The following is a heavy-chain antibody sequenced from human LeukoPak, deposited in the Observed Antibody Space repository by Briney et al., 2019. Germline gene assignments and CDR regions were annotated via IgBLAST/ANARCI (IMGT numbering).Heavy chain of an antibody. Sequence: SGPALVNPTQTLTLTCTFSGFSLSTSGMCVSWIRQPPGKALEWLARIDWDDDKYYSTSLKTRLTISKDTSENQVVLTMTNMDPVDTATYYCARIPPHFVDLVDVWGQGTTVTVSS. V-gene: IGHV2-70*11. D-gene: IGHD3/OR15-3a*01. CDR3: ARIPPHFVDLVDV. CDR1: GFSLSTSGMC. CDR2: IDWDDDK. J-gene: IGHJ6*02.